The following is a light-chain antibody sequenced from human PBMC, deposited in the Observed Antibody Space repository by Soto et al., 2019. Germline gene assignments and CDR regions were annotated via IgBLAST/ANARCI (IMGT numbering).Light chain of an antibody. Sequence: QSVLTQPAYVSGSPGQSITISCTGTSSDVGGYNYVSWYQQHPGKAPKLMIYDVSNRPSGVSNRFSGSKSSNTASLTISGLQAEDEADYYCSSYTSSSTPLYVFGTGTKVTVL. J-gene: IGLJ1*01. CDR2: DVS. CDR1: SSDVGGYNY. V-gene: IGLV2-14*01. CDR3: SSYTSSSTPLYV.